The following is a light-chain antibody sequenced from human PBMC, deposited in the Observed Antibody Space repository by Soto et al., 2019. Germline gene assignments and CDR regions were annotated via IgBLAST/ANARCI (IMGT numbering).Light chain of an antibody. J-gene: IGLJ2*01. CDR3: AAWDDSLSVVV. CDR2: RTA. V-gene: IGLV1-47*01. Sequence: QSVVTQPPSASGTPGQRVTISCSGSSSNIGTNFVYWYQHLPGTAPKLHIYRTAQRPSGVPDRFSGSKSGTSASLAISGLRSEDEADYFCAAWDDSLSVVVFGGGTKLTVL. CDR1: SSNIGTNF.